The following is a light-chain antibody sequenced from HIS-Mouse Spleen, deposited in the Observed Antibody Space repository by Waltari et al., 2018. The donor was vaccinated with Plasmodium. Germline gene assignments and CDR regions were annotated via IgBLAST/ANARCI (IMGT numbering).Light chain of an antibody. J-gene: IGLJ3*02. Sequence: SYELTQPPSVSVSPGQTARITCSGDALPKKYAYWYKQKSGQAPVLVSYEDSKRHSGIPVRFSGSSSGTMATLTIRGAQVEDEADYYCYSTDSSGNHRVFGGGTKLTVL. CDR3: YSTDSSGNHRV. CDR2: EDS. CDR1: ALPKKY. V-gene: IGLV3-10*01.